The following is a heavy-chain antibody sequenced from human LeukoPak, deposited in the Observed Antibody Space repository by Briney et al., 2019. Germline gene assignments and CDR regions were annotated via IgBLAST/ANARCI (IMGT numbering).Heavy chain of an antibody. CDR3: AKDPGMAVYSYGYDAFDI. V-gene: IGHV3-30*18. Sequence: GGSLRLSCAASGFTFSSYGMHWVRQAPGKGLEWVAVISYNGHNKYSADSVKGRFTISRDNSKNTLYLQMNSLRAEDTAIYYCAKDPGMAVYSYGYDAFDIWGQGTMVTVSS. CDR2: ISYNGHNK. CDR1: GFTFSSYG. D-gene: IGHD5-18*01. J-gene: IGHJ3*02.